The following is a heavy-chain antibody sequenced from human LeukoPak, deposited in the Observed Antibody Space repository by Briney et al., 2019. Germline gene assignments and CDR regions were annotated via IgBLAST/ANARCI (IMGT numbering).Heavy chain of an antibody. CDR2: ISSSGSTI. J-gene: IGHJ4*02. CDR1: GFTFSSYE. Sequence: GGSLRLSCAASGFTFSSYEMNWVRQAPGKGLEWVSYISSSGSTIYYADSVKGRLTISRDNAKNSLYLQMNSLRAEDTAVYYCARDRYCSGGGCYYFDYWGQGTLVTVSS. D-gene: IGHD2-15*01. V-gene: IGHV3-48*03. CDR3: ARDRYCSGGGCYYFDY.